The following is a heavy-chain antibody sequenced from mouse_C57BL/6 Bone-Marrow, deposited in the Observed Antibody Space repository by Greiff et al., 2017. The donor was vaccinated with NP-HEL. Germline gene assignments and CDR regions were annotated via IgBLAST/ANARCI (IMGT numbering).Heavy chain of an antibody. CDR2: IDPSDSYT. CDR3: ARGGYGPFAY. D-gene: IGHD1-1*01. Sequence: QVQLQQPGAELVRPGTSVKLSCKASGYTFTSYWMHWVKQRPGQGLEWFGVIDPSDSYTNYNQKFKGKATLTVDTSSSTAYMQLSSLTSEDSAVYYCARGGYGPFAYWGQGTLVTVSA. J-gene: IGHJ3*01. V-gene: IGHV1-59*01. CDR1: GYTFTSYW.